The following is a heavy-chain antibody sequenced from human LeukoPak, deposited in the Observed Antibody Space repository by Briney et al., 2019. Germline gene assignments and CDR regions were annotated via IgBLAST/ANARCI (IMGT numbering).Heavy chain of an antibody. V-gene: IGHV4-59*08. CDR2: IYYSGST. J-gene: IGHJ3*02. D-gene: IGHD1-1*01. CDR1: GGSISTYY. Sequence: TASETLSLTCTVSGGSISTYYWGWIRQSPGKGLEWIGSIYYSGSTNYNPSLKSRVTISVDTSKNQFSLELSSVTAADTAVYYCAVNLTRHTFDIWGQGTMVTVSS. CDR3: AVNLTRHTFDI.